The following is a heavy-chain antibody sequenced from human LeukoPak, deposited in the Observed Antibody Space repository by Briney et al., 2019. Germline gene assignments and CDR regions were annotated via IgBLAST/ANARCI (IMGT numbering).Heavy chain of an antibody. CDR3: ARGIPVAARRIDY. D-gene: IGHD6-19*01. J-gene: IGHJ4*02. V-gene: IGHV1-69*05. CDR1: GGTFSSYA. Sequence: ASVKVSCKASGGTFSSYAISWVRQAPGQGLEWMGGIIPIFGTANYAQKFQGRVTITTDESTSTAYMELSSLRSEDTAVYYCARGIPVAARRIDYWGQGTLVTVSS. CDR2: IIPIFGTA.